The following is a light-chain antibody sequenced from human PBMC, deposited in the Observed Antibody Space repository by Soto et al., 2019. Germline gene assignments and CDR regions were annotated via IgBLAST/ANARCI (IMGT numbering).Light chain of an antibody. V-gene: IGLV3-21*04. Sequence: SYELTQPPSVSVAPGKTARITCGGTNIGSKRVHWYQQKPGQAPVLVIYYDSDRPSGIPERFSGSNSGNTATLTISRVEAGDEADYYCQVWDSSSDRDVVFGGGTKLTVL. CDR3: QVWDSSSDRDVV. J-gene: IGLJ2*01. CDR1: NIGSKR. CDR2: YDS.